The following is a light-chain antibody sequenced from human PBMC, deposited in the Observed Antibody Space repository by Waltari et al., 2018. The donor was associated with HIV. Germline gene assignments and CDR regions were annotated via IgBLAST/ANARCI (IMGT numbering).Light chain of an antibody. CDR1: SSNIGNNY. CDR3: GTWDNTLIAFWM. Sequence: QSVFTQPPSVSVAPEQSVTIPFFGGSSNIGNNYVSWYKQLPGKPPKFLIYDNNRRPPGIPHRRSASKTGTSATLGITGVHTADEADYYCGTWDNTLIAFWMFGRGTKLTVL. CDR2: DNN. J-gene: IGLJ3*02. V-gene: IGLV1-51*01.